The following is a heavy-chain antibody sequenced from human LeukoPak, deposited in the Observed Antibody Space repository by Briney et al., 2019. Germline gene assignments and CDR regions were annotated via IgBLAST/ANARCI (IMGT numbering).Heavy chain of an antibody. J-gene: IGHJ5*02. CDR2: INHSGST. CDR3: ARDYSSFGTSCYH. Sequence: SETLSLTCAVYGGSFSGYYWSWIRQPPGKGLEWIGEINHSGSTNYNPSLKSRVTISVDTSKNQFSLKLSSVTAADTAVYYCARDYSSFGTSCYHWGQGTLVTVST. D-gene: IGHD2-2*01. V-gene: IGHV4-34*01. CDR1: GGSFSGYY.